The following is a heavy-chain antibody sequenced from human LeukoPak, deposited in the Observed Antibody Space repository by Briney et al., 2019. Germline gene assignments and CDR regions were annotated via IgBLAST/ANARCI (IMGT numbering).Heavy chain of an antibody. CDR1: GFTFSSYS. J-gene: IGHJ4*02. CDR2: IGSSSTI. V-gene: IGHV3-48*01. Sequence: GGSLRLSCAASGFTFSSYSMNWVRQAPGKGLEWVSYIGSSSTIYYADSVKGRFTISRDNAKNSLYLQMNSLRAEDTAVYYCASSPKRPPLDYWGQGTLVTVSS. CDR3: ASSPKRPPLDY.